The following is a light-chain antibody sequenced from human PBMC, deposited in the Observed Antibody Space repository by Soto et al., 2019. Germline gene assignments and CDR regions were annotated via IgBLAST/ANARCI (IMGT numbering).Light chain of an antibody. J-gene: IGLJ1*01. CDR1: SSDVGGYNY. Sequence: ALTQPPSASGSPGQSVAISCTGISSDVGGYNYVSWYQQHPGKAPKLMIYEVNKRPSGVPDRFSGSKSGNTASLTVSGLQAGDEADYYCSSYAGSSNVFGTGTKVTVL. CDR2: EVN. CDR3: SSYAGSSNV. V-gene: IGLV2-8*01.